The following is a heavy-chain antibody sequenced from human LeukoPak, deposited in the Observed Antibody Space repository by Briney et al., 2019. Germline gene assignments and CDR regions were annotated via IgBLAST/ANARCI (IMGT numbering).Heavy chain of an antibody. CDR3: AKGSSGYFADL. CDR2: ISNDGGGT. D-gene: IGHD3-22*01. V-gene: IGHV3-23*01. Sequence: PGGSLRLSCTASGFIFNNFGLMWVRQAPGKGLECVSAISNDGGGTTYADFVKGRFTISRDNSKNTLFLKMHSLRAEDTALYYCAKGSSGYFADLWGQGTLVTVSS. CDR1: GFIFNNFG. J-gene: IGHJ5*02.